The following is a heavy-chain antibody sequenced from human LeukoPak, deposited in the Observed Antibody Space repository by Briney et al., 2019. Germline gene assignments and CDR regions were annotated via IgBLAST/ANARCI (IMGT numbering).Heavy chain of an antibody. CDR3: AREIGPRQLHLWGSAFGY. Sequence: SQTLSLTCTVSGDSITSGSYFWSWLRQPAGKGLEWIGRIYTSGSTSYNPSLKSRVTISVDTSKNQFSPKLGSVTAADTPVYYCAREIGPRQLHLWGSAFGYWGQGTLVTVSS. V-gene: IGHV4-61*02. CDR2: IYTSGST. CDR1: GDSITSGSYF. J-gene: IGHJ4*02. D-gene: IGHD5-18*01.